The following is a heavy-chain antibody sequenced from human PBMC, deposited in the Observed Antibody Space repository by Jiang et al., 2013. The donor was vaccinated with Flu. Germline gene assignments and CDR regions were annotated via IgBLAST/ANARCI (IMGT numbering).Heavy chain of an antibody. V-gene: IGHV6-1*01. CDR1: GDSVSSNSAA. Sequence: QTLSLTCAISGDSVSSNSAAWNWIRQSPSRGLEWLGRTYYRSKWYNDYVVSVKSRITINPDTSKNQFSLQLNSVTPEDTAVYYCASGIAAATYWYFDLWGRGTLVTVSS. D-gene: IGHD6-13*01. CDR2: TYYRSKWYN. J-gene: IGHJ2*01. CDR3: ASGIAAATYWYFDL.